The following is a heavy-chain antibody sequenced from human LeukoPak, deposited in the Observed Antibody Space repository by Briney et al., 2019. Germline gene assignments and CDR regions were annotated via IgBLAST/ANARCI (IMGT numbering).Heavy chain of an antibody. CDR3: AKIFCTLTSCFYDY. CDR2: IHWNGGST. CDR1: GFTFSSYS. D-gene: IGHD2-2*01. J-gene: IGHJ4*02. Sequence: PGGSLRLSCAASGFTFSSYSMSWVRQAPGKGLEWVSGIHWNGGSTVYADSVKGRFTISRDNAKNSLYLKMNSLRDEDTAGYYCAKIFCTLTSCFYDYWGQGHLVTVSS. V-gene: IGHV3-20*04.